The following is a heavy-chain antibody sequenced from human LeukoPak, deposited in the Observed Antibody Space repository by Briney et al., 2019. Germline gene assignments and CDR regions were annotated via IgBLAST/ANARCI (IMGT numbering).Heavy chain of an antibody. J-gene: IGHJ6*02. CDR1: GFTFSSYW. V-gene: IGHV3-7*03. CDR3: ARGGGLDF. Sequence: GGSLRLSCAASGFTFSSYWMNWARQAPGKGLEWVASINHNGNVNYYVDSVKGRFTISRDNAKNSLYLQMSNLRAEDTAVYFCARGGGLDFWGQGATVTVSS. D-gene: IGHD3-16*01. CDR2: INHNGNVN.